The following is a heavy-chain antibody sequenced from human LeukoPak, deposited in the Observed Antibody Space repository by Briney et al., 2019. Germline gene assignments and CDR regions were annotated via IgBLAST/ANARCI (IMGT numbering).Heavy chain of an antibody. J-gene: IGHJ3*02. CDR1: GFTFSSYS. CDR2: ISSSSSYI. V-gene: IGHV3-21*01. Sequence: PGGSLRLSCTASGFTFSSYSMNWVRQAPGKGLEWVSSISSSSSYIYYADSVKGRFTISRDNAKNSLYLQMNSLRAEDTAVYYCARSITIFGVVISAFDIWGQGTMVTVSS. CDR3: ARSITIFGVVISAFDI. D-gene: IGHD3-3*01.